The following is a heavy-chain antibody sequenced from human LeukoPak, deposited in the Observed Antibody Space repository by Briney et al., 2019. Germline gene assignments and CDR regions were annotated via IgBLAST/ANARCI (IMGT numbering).Heavy chain of an antibody. CDR3: ARIIDDGSGSYGSDAFDI. V-gene: IGHV4-59*01. CDR1: GGSISSYY. CDR2: IYYSGST. Sequence: SETLSLTCTVSGGSISSYYWSWIRQPPGKGLEWIGYIYYSGSTNYNPSLKSRVPISVDTSKNQFSLKLSSVTAADTAVYYCARIIDDGSGSYGSDAFDIWGQGTMVTVSS. J-gene: IGHJ3*02. D-gene: IGHD3-10*01.